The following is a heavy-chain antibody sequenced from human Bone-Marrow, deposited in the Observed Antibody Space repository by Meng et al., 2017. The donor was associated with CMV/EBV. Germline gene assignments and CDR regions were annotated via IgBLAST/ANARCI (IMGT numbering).Heavy chain of an antibody. Sequence: GGALRLSCAASGFTFSSYGMHWVRQAPGKGLDWVAVIYSDGGKKYYGDSLKGRFTISRDNSKNTLYLEMNSRRAEDTAVYYCAKDEGVGSSFWFDNWGQGTLVTVSS. CDR3: AKDEGVGSSFWFDN. D-gene: IGHD6-13*01. J-gene: IGHJ4*02. CDR1: GFTFSSYG. CDR2: IYSDGGKK. V-gene: IGHV3-33*06.